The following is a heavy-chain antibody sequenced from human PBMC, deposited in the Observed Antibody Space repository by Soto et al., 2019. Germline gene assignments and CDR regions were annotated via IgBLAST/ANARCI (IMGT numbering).Heavy chain of an antibody. CDR3: ARGGRWLFDY. V-gene: IGHV4-4*02. J-gene: IGHJ4*02. CDR2: IYHSGST. CDR1: GGSISTDNW. D-gene: IGHD5-12*01. Sequence: QVQLEESGPGLVKPSGTLSLTCAVSGGSISTDNWWSWVRKAPGKGLEWVGEIYHSGSTNYNPSLKSRLTISIDKSKDQFSLDVRSVTAADTADYYCARGGRWLFDYWGQGTLVTVSS.